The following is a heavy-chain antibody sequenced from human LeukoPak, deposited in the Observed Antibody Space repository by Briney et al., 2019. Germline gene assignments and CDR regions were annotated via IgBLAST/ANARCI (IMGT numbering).Heavy chain of an antibody. CDR2: IIPIFGTA. D-gene: IGHD6-19*01. CDR1: GGTFSSYA. J-gene: IGHJ1*01. Sequence: ASVTVSCKASGGTFSSYAISWVRQAPGQGLEWMGGIIPIFGTADYAQKFQGRVTITADESTSTAYMELSSLRSEDTAVYYCARDPIAVAGTSYFQHWGQGTLVTVSS. CDR3: ARDPIAVAGTSYFQH. V-gene: IGHV1-69*01.